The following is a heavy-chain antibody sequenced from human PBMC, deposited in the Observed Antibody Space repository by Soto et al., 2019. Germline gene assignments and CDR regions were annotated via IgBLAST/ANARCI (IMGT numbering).Heavy chain of an antibody. CDR2: ISYDGSNK. D-gene: IGHD6-19*01. V-gene: IGHV3-30-3*01. Sequence: PGGSLRLSCAASGFTFSSYAMHWVRQAPGKGLEWVAVISYDGSNKYYADSVKGRFTISRDNSKNTLYLQMNSLRAEDTAVYYCARDYISGWTRWFDPWGQGTLVTVSS. J-gene: IGHJ5*02. CDR3: ARDYISGWTRWFDP. CDR1: GFTFSSYA.